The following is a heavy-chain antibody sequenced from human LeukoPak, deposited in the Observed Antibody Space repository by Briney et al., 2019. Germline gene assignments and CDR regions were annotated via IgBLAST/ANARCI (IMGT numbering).Heavy chain of an antibody. Sequence: SETLSLTCTVFGDSVSSYYWGWIRQPPGKGLEWIAYIYYTGSTNYNPSLKSRVTISVDTSKNQFSLKLSSVTAADTAVYYCARVGAYNWFDPWGQGTLVTVSS. D-gene: IGHD3-10*01. V-gene: IGHV4-59*02. J-gene: IGHJ5*02. CDR3: ARVGAYNWFDP. CDR2: IYYTGST. CDR1: GDSVSSYY.